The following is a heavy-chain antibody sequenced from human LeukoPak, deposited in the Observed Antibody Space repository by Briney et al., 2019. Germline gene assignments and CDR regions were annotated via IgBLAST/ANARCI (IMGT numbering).Heavy chain of an antibody. CDR2: ISGSDGST. D-gene: IGHD3-9*01. Sequence: PGGSLRLSCAASGFTFSSYAMTWVRQAPDKGLEWVSAISGSDGSTYYADSVKGRFTISRDNSKNTLYLQMNSLRAEDTAVYYCARESGPSTILGYYYGMDVWGQGTTVTVSS. J-gene: IGHJ6*02. V-gene: IGHV3-23*01. CDR3: ARESGPSTILGYYYGMDV. CDR1: GFTFSSYA.